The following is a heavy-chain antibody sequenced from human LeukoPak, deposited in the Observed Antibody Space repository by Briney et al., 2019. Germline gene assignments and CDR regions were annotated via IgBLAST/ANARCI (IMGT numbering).Heavy chain of an antibody. Sequence: SETLSLTCTVSGGSISSSSYYWGWIRQPPGKGLEWIGSIYYSGSTYYNPSLKSRVTISVDTSKNQFSLKLNSVTAADTAVYYCARNPYYYDSSGYGRDYWGQGTLVTVSS. CDR2: IYYSGST. CDR3: ARNPYYYDSSGYGRDY. J-gene: IGHJ4*02. CDR1: GGSISSSSYY. V-gene: IGHV4-39*07. D-gene: IGHD3-22*01.